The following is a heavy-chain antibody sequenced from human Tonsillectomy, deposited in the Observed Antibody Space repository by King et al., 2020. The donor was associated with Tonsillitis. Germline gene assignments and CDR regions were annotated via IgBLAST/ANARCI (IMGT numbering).Heavy chain of an antibody. Sequence: QLVQSGAEVKKPAASVKVSCRASGYTFTSYYIHWVRQAPGQGLEWMGVINPSDGSRSYAQKFLGRVTMTRDTSTSTVYMQLSGLRSEDTAVYYCARDRAIQLSFGPDYWGQGTLVTVSS. CDR2: INPSDGSR. CDR1: GYTFTSYY. J-gene: IGHJ4*02. V-gene: IGHV1-46*03. D-gene: IGHD5-18*01. CDR3: ARDRAIQLSFGPDY.